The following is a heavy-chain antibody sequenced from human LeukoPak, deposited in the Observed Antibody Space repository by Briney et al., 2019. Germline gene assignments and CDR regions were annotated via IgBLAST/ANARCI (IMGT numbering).Heavy chain of an antibody. Sequence: VSVKVSCKASGYTFTSYGISWVRQAPGQGLEWMGRISAYNGNTNYAQKLQGRVTMTTDTSTSTAYMELRSLRSDDTAVYYCARVKTSLSILRYFDWLDYGMDVWGQGTTVTVSS. V-gene: IGHV1-18*01. CDR1: GYTFTSYG. CDR2: ISAYNGNT. J-gene: IGHJ6*02. D-gene: IGHD3-9*01. CDR3: ARVKTSLSILRYFDWLDYGMDV.